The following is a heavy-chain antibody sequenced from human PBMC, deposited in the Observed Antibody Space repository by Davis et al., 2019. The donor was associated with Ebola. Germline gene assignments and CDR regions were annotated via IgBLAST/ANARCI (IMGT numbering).Heavy chain of an antibody. D-gene: IGHD5-18*01. CDR3: ARYPAWIRTAFDY. Sequence: MPSETLSLTCTVSGGSISSSSYYWSWIRQPPGKGLEWIGEINHSGSTNYNPSLKSRVTISVDTSKNQFSLKLSSVTAADTAVYYCARYPAWIRTAFDYWGQGTLVTVSS. CDR2: INHSGST. CDR1: GGSISSSSYY. J-gene: IGHJ4*02. V-gene: IGHV4-39*07.